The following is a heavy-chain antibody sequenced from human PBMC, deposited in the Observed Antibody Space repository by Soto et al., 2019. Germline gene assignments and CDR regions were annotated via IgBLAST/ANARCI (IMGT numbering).Heavy chain of an antibody. CDR1: GGSFTGYY. CDR3: ASWFSEFADLLSGKNGYAVDV. J-gene: IGHJ6*02. D-gene: IGHD3-10*01. Sequence: QVQLQQWGAGLLKSSETLSLTCAVYGGSFTGYYWSWIRQPPGKGLEWIGEINYRGSTNYNPSLNSRVTKSVDTSKNQFSLKLSCVTAADAAVYYCASWFSEFADLLSGKNGYAVDVWGHGTTVTVSS. CDR2: INYRGST. V-gene: IGHV4-34*01.